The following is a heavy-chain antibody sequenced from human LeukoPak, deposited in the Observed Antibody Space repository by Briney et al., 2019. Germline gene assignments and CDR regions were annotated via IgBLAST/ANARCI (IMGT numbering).Heavy chain of an antibody. Sequence: GASVKVSCKASGYTFTSYYMHWVRQAPGQGLEWMGIINPSGDSTSYAQKFQGRVTMTRDMSTSTVYMELSSLRSEDTAVYYCARGAYCGGDCYPRYFDLWGRGTLVTVSS. D-gene: IGHD2-21*02. V-gene: IGHV1-46*01. CDR2: INPSGDST. CDR1: GYTFTSYY. J-gene: IGHJ2*01. CDR3: ARGAYCGGDCYPRYFDL.